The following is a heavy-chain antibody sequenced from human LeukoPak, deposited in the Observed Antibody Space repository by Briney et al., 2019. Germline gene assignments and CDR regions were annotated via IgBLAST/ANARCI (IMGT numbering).Heavy chain of an antibody. CDR1: GFTFDDYA. Sequence: GGSLRLSCAASGFTFDDYAMHWVRQAPGKGLEWVSGISWNSGSIGYADSVKGRFTISRDNAKNSLYLQMNSLRAEDTALYYCAKGLIAVAGPTLFDYWGQGTLVTVSS. CDR3: AKGLIAVAGPTLFDY. CDR2: ISWNSGSI. J-gene: IGHJ4*02. D-gene: IGHD6-19*01. V-gene: IGHV3-9*01.